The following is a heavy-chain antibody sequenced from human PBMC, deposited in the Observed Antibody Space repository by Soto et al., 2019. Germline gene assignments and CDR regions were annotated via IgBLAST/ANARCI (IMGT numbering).Heavy chain of an antibody. CDR1: GFTVSSNY. CDR2: IYSGGST. Sequence: PGGSLRLSCAASGFTVSSNYMSWVRQAPGKGLEWVSVIYSGGSTYYADSVKGRFTISRDNSKNTLYLQMNSLRAEDTAVYYCASKYYYDSSGYDDAFDIWGQGTMVTVSS. J-gene: IGHJ3*02. D-gene: IGHD3-22*01. V-gene: IGHV3-66*01. CDR3: ASKYYYDSSGYDDAFDI.